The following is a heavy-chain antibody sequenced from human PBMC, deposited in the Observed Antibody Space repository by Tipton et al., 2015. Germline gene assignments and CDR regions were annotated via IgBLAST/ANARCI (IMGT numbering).Heavy chain of an antibody. D-gene: IGHD2-2*01. Sequence: TLSLTCTVSGGSISTYYWSWIRQPPGKGLEWIGYIHYTGSTNSNPSLKSRVTVSVDTSENQFSLSLSSVTAADTAMYYCAVPMTHGNDAVDIWGQGTMVTVSS. CDR3: AVPMTHGNDAVDI. CDR2: IHYTGST. J-gene: IGHJ3*02. V-gene: IGHV4-59*01. CDR1: GGSISTYY.